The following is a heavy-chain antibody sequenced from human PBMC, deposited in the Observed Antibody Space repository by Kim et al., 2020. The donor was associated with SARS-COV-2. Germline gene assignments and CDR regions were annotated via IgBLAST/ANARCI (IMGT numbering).Heavy chain of an antibody. CDR1: GFTFSSYG. V-gene: IGHV3-33*06. CDR3: AKATGTMVRGVIATSGGMDV. Sequence: GSLRLSCAASGFTFSSYGMHWVRQAPGKGLEWVAVIWYDGSNKYYADSVKGRFTISRDNSKNTLYLQMNSLRAEDTAVYYCAKATGTMVRGVIATSGGMDVWGQGTTVTVSS. D-gene: IGHD3-10*01. J-gene: IGHJ6*02. CDR2: IWYDGSNK.